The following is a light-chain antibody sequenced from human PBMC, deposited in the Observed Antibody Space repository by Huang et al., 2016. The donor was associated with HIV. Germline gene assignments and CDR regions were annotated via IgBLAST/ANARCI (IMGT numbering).Light chain of an antibody. V-gene: IGKV4-1*01. CDR2: WGS. CDR3: QQYYSSPQT. J-gene: IGKJ1*01. Sequence: DIIMTQSPDSLAVSLGERATLNCRSSQSVYSSSTSKDYMAWFQQKPGQPPRLLRFWGSTREAGDPDRFTGGGSEAQYTLTIASLEAEDAASCYCQQYYSSPQTFGQGTRVEVK. CDR1: QSVYSSSTSKDY.